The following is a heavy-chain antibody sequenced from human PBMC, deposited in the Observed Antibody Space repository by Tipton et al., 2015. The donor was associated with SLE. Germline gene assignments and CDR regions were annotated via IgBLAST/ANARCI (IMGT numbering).Heavy chain of an antibody. V-gene: IGHV1-18*01. Sequence: QSGAEVKKLGASVKVSCKASGYTFTSYGISWVRQAPGQGLEWMGWISAYNGNTNYAQKLQGRVTMTTDTSTSTAYMELRSLRSDDTAVYYCARDLRYCTGGVCYTDDNWFDPWGQGTLVTVSS. J-gene: IGHJ5*02. CDR2: ISAYNGNT. CDR1: GYTFTSYG. CDR3: ARDLRYCTGGVCYTDDNWFDP. D-gene: IGHD2-8*02.